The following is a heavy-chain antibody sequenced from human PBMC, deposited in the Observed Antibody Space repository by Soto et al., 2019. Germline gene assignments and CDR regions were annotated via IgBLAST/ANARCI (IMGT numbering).Heavy chain of an antibody. J-gene: IGHJ4*02. Sequence: PGGSLRLSCAASGFTFSNAWMSWVRQAPGKGLEWVGRIKSKTDGGTTDYAAPVKGRFTISRDDSKNTLYLQMSSLKTEDTAVYYCTTDPEKDYGDYSYFDYWGQGTLVTVSS. CDR2: IKSKTDGGTT. CDR1: GFTFSNAW. D-gene: IGHD4-17*01. CDR3: TTDPEKDYGDYSYFDY. V-gene: IGHV3-15*01.